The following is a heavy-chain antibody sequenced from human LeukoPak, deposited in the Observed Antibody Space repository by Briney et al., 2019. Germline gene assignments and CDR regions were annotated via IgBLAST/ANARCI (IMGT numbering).Heavy chain of an antibody. CDR3: ARSERGDVRWFDP. CDR2: ISGSGSTI. D-gene: IGHD2-8*01. J-gene: IGHJ5*02. CDR1: GFTFSDYY. V-gene: IGHV3-11*01. Sequence: PGGSLRLSCAASGFTFSDYYMSWIRQAPGKGLEWVSYISGSGSTIYYADSVKGRFTISRDNAKNSLCLQMNSLRAEDTAVYYYARSERGDVRWFDPWGQGTLVTVSS.